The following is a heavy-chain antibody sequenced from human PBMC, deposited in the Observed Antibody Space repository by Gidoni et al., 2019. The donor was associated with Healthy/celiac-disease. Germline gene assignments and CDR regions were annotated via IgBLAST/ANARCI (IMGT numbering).Heavy chain of an antibody. D-gene: IGHD2-2*01. J-gene: IGHJ6*02. V-gene: IGHV3-9*01. CDR3: AKEGHCSSTSCYYYYYYGMDV. CDR1: GFTFDDYA. Sequence: EVQLVESGGGLVQPGRSLRLSCAASGFTFDDYAMHWVRQAPGKGLEWGSGISGNSGSIGDADSVKGRFTISRDNAKNSLYLQMNSLRAEDTALYYCAKEGHCSSTSCYYYYYYGMDVWGQGTTVTVSS. CDR2: ISGNSGSI.